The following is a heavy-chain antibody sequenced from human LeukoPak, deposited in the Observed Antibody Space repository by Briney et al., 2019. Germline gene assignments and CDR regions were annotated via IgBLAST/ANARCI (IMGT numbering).Heavy chain of an antibody. J-gene: IGHJ4*02. CDR1: GGSISRYY. Sequence: PSETLSLTCSVSGGSISRYYWSWIRQPPGKGLEWIGYIYSSGSTSYNPSLKSRVTISVDTSKNQFSLQVTSMTAADTALYYCAKGSSSWTNWGQGIVVTASS. D-gene: IGHD6-13*01. CDR3: AKGSSSWTN. V-gene: IGHV4-59*01. CDR2: IYSSGST.